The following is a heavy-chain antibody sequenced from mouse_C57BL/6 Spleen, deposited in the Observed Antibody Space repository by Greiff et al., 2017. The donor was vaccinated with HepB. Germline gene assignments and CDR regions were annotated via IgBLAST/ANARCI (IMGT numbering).Heavy chain of an antibody. CDR2: IYPGSGNT. CDR1: GYTFTDYY. J-gene: IGHJ3*01. CDR3: AHGSTYVWFAY. V-gene: IGHV1-76*01. D-gene: IGHD1-1*01. Sequence: VQLQQSGAELVRPGASVKLSCKASGYTFTDYYINWVKQRPGQGLEWIARIYPGSGNTYYNEKFKGKATLTAEKSSSTAYMQLSSLTSEDSAVYFCAHGSTYVWFAYWGQGTLVTVSA.